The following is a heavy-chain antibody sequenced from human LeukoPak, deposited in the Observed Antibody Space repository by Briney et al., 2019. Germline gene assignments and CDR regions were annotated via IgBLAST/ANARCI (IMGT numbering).Heavy chain of an antibody. D-gene: IGHD5-12*01. CDR2: IYTSGST. V-gene: IGHV4-4*07. CDR3: ARDKRGYSGYSMDV. CDR1: GGSISSYY. J-gene: IGHJ6*02. Sequence: PSETLSLTCTVSGGSISSYYWSWIRQPAGKGLEWIGRIYTSGSTSYNPSLKSRVTMSVDTSKNQFSLKLSSVTAADTAVYYCARDKRGYSGYSMDVWGQGTTVTVSS.